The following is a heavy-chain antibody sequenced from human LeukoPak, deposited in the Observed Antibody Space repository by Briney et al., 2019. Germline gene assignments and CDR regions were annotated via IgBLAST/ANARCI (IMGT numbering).Heavy chain of an antibody. CDR1: GYSFTNYW. CDR2: IYPGDSDT. V-gene: IGHV5-51*01. J-gene: IGHJ4*02. CDR3: ARSASRYFVWFDY. D-gene: IGHD3-9*01. Sequence: GESLKISCKGSGYSFTNYWIGWVRQMPGKGLEWMGIIYPGDSDTRYIPSFQGQVAISADKSINTAYLQWSSLKASDTAIYYCARSASRYFVWFDYWGQGTLVTVSS.